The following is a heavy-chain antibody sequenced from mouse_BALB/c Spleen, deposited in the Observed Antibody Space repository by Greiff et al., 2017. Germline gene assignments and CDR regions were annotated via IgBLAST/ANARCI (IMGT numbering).Heavy chain of an antibody. D-gene: IGHD2-1*01. CDR1: GYTFTSYW. Sequence: LQQPGSELVWPGASVKLSCKASGYTFTSYWMHWVKQRPGQGLEWIGNIYPGSGSTNYDEKFKSKATLTVDTSSSTAYMQLSSLTSEDSAVYYCTYGNYYYAMDYWGQGTSVTVSS. CDR2: IYPGSGST. V-gene: IGHV1S22*01. CDR3: TYGNYYYAMDY. J-gene: IGHJ4*01.